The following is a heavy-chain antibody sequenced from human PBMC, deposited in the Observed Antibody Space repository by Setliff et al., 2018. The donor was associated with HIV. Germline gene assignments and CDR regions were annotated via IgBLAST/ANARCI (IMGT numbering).Heavy chain of an antibody. CDR1: GGSFSGYC. D-gene: IGHD6-13*01. CDR2: IQHSGRT. J-gene: IGHJ6*03. V-gene: IGHV4-34*01. CDR3: ARVSCSSWYSSPQYYYYSMDV. Sequence: PSETLSLTCAVYGGSFSGYCWSWIRQPPGKGLEWIGEIQHSGRTNYNPSLKSRLTTSVDTSKNQFSLRLSSVTAADPAVSYCARVSCSSWYSSPQYYYYSMDVWGNGTTVTVCS.